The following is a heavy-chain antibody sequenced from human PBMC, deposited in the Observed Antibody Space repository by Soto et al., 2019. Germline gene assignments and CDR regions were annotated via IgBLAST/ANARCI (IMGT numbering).Heavy chain of an antibody. D-gene: IGHD4-4*01. CDR1: SASISSSY. V-gene: IGHV4-59*01. CDR3: ARGPATVTTNPNNYYYHMDV. CDR2: IRYTGYT. Sequence: PSETLSLTCTVSSASISSSYWSWIRQPPGGGLEWIGYIRYTGYTDYTRSLKSRVTISVDTSKNQFSLSLTSVTAADTAVYYCARGPATVTTNPNNYYYHMDVWGPGTTVTV. J-gene: IGHJ6*02.